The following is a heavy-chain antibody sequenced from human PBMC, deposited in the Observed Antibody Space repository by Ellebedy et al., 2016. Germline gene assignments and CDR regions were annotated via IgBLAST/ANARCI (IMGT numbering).Heavy chain of an antibody. V-gene: IGHV3-23*01. D-gene: IGHD6-6*01. CDR3: AKDRAFGAGRLGSFEI. CDR2: ISGGGAAT. J-gene: IGHJ3*02. CDR1: EFTFTSYA. Sequence: GGSLRLSCVASEFTFTSYAMTWVRQAPGKGLEWVSVISGGGAATYYADSVKGRFTISRDNSKTTLYLQMNSLGAEDTAVYYCAKDRAFGAGRLGSFEIWGQGTMVTVSS.